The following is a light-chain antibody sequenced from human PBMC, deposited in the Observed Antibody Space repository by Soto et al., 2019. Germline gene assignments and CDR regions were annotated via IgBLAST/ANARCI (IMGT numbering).Light chain of an antibody. CDR3: QQYNNWPPIT. CDR2: DTS. CDR1: QSVSIK. J-gene: IGKJ5*01. Sequence: EIGIAQSRASRWVSQGERATLTFRSSQSVSIKLAWYQQKPGQAPRLLIYDTSTRATGIPARFSGSGSGTEFTLTISSLQSEDFAVYYCQQYNNWPPITLGQRARLAI. V-gene: IGKV3-15*01.